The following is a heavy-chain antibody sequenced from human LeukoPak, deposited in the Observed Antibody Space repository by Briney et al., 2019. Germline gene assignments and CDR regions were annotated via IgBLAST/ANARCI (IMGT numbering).Heavy chain of an antibody. J-gene: IGHJ4*02. CDR1: GFTFSTYN. Sequence: QPGGSLRLSCAASGFTFSTYNMNWVRQAPGKGLEWVSYISSSGSTKYYADSVKGRFTISRDNVKNSLFQQMNSLSDEDTAVYYCARDFLTGYFDYWGQGTLVTVSS. CDR2: ISSSGSTK. CDR3: ARDFLTGYFDY. D-gene: IGHD3-9*01. V-gene: IGHV3-48*02.